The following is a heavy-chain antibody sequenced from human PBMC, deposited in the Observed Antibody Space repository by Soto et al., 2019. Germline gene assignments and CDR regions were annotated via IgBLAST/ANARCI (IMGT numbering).Heavy chain of an antibody. Sequence: ASVKVSCKASGYTFTSYGISWVRQAPGQGHEWMGWISAYNGNTNYAQKLQGRVTMTTDTSTSTAYMELRSLRSDDTAVYYCARDRVPAAVEYYYYYYMDVWGKGTTVTVSS. CDR1: GYTFTSYG. CDR2: ISAYNGNT. D-gene: IGHD2-2*01. V-gene: IGHV1-18*01. J-gene: IGHJ6*03. CDR3: ARDRVPAAVEYYYYYYMDV.